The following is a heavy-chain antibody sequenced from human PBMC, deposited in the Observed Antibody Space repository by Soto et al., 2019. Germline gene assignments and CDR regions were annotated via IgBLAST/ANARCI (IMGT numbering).Heavy chain of an antibody. D-gene: IGHD3-9*01. CDR2: ISYDGSNK. Sequence: GGSLRLSCAASGFTFSSYGMHWVRQAPGKGLEWVAVISYDGSNKYYADSVKGRFTISRDNSKNTLYLQMNSLRAEDTAVYYCAKVGRYFDWLLDLIDYWGQGTLVTVSS. CDR3: AKVGRYFDWLLDLIDY. V-gene: IGHV3-30*18. CDR1: GFTFSSYG. J-gene: IGHJ4*02.